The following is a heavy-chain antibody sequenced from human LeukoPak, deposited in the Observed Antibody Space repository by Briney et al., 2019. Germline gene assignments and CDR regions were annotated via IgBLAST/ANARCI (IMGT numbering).Heavy chain of an antibody. CDR1: GFTFSTYG. CDR2: ISYDGSNK. Sequence: GGSLRLSCAASGFTFSTYGMHWVRQAPGKGLEWVALISYDGSNKYYADSVMGRFTISRDNSKNTLYLQMNSLRAEDTAVYYCARDDYWGQGTLVTVSS. J-gene: IGHJ4*02. V-gene: IGHV3-30*03. CDR3: ARDDY.